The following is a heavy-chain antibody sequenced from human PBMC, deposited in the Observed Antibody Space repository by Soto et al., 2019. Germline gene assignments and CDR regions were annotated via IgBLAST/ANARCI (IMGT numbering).Heavy chain of an antibody. CDR1: NYTFTSYG. CDR2: ISAYNGYT. Sequence: QIQLVQSGTEVKYPGASVKVSCKASNYTFTSYGFNWVRQAPGQGIEWIGWISAYNGYTNYEKKFQGRVTMTTDASTRTAYMELRSLGFDDTAVYYCARESRQWLACDFWGQGTLVGVSS. CDR3: ARESRQWLACDF. D-gene: IGHD6-19*01. J-gene: IGHJ4*02. V-gene: IGHV1-18*01.